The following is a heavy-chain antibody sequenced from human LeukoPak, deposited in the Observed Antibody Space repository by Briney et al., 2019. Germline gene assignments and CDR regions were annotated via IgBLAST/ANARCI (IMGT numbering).Heavy chain of an antibody. CDR1: GGSISSYY. CDR2: IYYSGST. Sequence: SETLFLTCTVSGGSISSYYWSWIRQPPGKGLEWIGYIYYSGSTNYNPSLKSRVTISIDTSKSQFSLKLTSVTSADTAVYSCARLLDNDISGDPDTFDVWGQGTTVIVSS. CDR3: ARLLDNDISGDPDTFDV. J-gene: IGHJ3*01. D-gene: IGHD3-22*01. V-gene: IGHV4-59*01.